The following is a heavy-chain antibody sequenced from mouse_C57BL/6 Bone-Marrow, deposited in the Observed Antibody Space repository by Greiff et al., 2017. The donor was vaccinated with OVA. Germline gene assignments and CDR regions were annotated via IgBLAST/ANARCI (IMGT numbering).Heavy chain of an antibody. Sequence: EVQLQESGGDLVKPGGSLKLSCAASGFTFSSYGMSWVRQTPDKRLEWVATISSGGSYTYYPDSVKGRFTISRDNAKNTLYLQMSSLKSEDTAMYYCARPPITTVVAGGYFDVWGTGTTVTVSS. CDR3: ARPPITTVVAGGYFDV. V-gene: IGHV5-6*01. CDR1: GFTFSSYG. CDR2: ISSGGSYT. D-gene: IGHD1-1*01. J-gene: IGHJ1*03.